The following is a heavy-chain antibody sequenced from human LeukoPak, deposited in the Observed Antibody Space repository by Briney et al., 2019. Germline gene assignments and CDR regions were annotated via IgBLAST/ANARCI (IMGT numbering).Heavy chain of an antibody. CDR1: GFTFSDYS. J-gene: IGHJ4*02. V-gene: IGHV3-21*01. D-gene: IGHD2-2*01. Sequence: GVLRLSCAASGFTFSDYSMNWVRQAPGKGLEWVSSISGDSNYIYYADSVKGRFTISRDNAKNSLYLQMNSLRGEDTAVYYCANHLACGSTSCPSFDYWGQGTLVTVSS. CDR2: ISGDSNYI. CDR3: ANHLACGSTSCPSFDY.